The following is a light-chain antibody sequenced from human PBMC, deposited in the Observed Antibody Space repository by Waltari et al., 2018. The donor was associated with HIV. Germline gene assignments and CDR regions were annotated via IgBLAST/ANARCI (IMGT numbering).Light chain of an antibody. V-gene: IGLV2-8*01. Sequence: QSALTQPPSASGSPGQSVTIACTGTSSAGGCYNHVYWYQQHPGKAPKLMIYEVTKRPSGVPDRFSGSKSGNTASLTVSGLQAEDEADYYCSSYAGSNNFVFGTGTKVTVL. J-gene: IGLJ1*01. CDR3: SSYAGSNNFV. CDR1: SSAGGCYNH. CDR2: EVT.